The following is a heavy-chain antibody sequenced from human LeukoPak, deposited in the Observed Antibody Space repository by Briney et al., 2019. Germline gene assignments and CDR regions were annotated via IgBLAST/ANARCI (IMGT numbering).Heavy chain of an antibody. CDR2: INHSGSA. Sequence: SETLSLTCAVPGGSFSGYYWTWIRQPPGKGLEWIGEINHSGSANYSPSLSSRVTISLDMSENQLSLKLTSVTAADTAVYYCARGGSTSIAVAGYVDYWGQGTLVTVSS. J-gene: IGHJ4*02. CDR1: GGSFSGYY. CDR3: ARGGSTSIAVAGYVDY. D-gene: IGHD6-19*01. V-gene: IGHV4-34*01.